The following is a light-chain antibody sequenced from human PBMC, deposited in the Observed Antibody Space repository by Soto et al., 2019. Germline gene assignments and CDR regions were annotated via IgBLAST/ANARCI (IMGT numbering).Light chain of an antibody. CDR1: QSLLHRSGDHY. J-gene: IGKJ1*01. Sequence: EIVLTQSPLSLPVTLGEPASISCRSSQSLLHRSGDHYLDWYLQKPGQSPQLLIYLGSNRATGVPDRFSGSGSGTDFTLKISSVEAEDVGVYYCLNALQPPPAFGQGTKVEIK. V-gene: IGKV2-28*01. CDR2: LGS. CDR3: LNALQPPPA.